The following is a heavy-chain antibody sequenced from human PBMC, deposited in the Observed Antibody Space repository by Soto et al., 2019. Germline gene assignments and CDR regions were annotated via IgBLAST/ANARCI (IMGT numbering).Heavy chain of an antibody. Sequence: GGVLRGYSVASGCRLRIFTMNWVRQAPGKGLEWVSTISSNSAYIYYTDALRGRFTISRDNAKNSLHLQMNSLRAEDTAVYYCTRDASRDSSARGWFDPWGPGTLVTVSS. D-gene: IGHD6-13*01. CDR3: TRDASRDSSARGWFDP. V-gene: IGHV3-21*01. CDR2: ISSNSAYI. CDR1: GCRLRIFT. J-gene: IGHJ5*02.